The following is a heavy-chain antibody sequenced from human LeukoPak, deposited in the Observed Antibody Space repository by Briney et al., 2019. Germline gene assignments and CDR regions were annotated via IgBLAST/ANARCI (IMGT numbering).Heavy chain of an antibody. Sequence: GGPLKISCKGSGYIFTSYWIGWVRQMPGKGLEWMGIIYPGDSDTRYSPSSQGQVTISADKAISTAYLQWSSLKASDTAMYYCARRDRSPRAFDIWGQGTMVTVSS. J-gene: IGHJ3*02. CDR1: GYIFTSYW. D-gene: IGHD3-22*01. V-gene: IGHV5-51*01. CDR2: IYPGDSDT. CDR3: ARRDRSPRAFDI.